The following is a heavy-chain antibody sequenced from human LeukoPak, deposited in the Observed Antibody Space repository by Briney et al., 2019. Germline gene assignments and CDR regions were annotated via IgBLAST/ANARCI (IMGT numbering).Heavy chain of an antibody. CDR3: AKDLAYSSSYWPLPGPDY. Sequence: PGRSLRLSCAASGFTFSSYGMHWVRQAPGKGLEWVAVISYDGSNKYYADSVKGRFTISRDNSKNTLYLQMNSLRAEDTAVYYCAKDLAYSSSYWPLPGPDYWGQGTLVTVSS. CDR1: GFTFSSYG. V-gene: IGHV3-30*18. D-gene: IGHD6-6*01. CDR2: ISYDGSNK. J-gene: IGHJ4*02.